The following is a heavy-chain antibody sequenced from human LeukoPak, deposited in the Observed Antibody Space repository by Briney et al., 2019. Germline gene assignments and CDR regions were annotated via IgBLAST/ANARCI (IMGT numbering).Heavy chain of an antibody. V-gene: IGHV4-38-2*02. D-gene: IGHD1-1*01. Sequence: SETLSLTCTVSGYSISSGYYWGWIRQPPGKGLEWIGSIYHSGSTYYNPSLKSRVTISVDTSKNQFSLKLSSVTAADTAVYYCARAQGNWNDYYFDYWGQGTLVTVSS. J-gene: IGHJ4*02. CDR3: ARAQGNWNDYYFDY. CDR1: GYSISSGYY. CDR2: IYHSGST.